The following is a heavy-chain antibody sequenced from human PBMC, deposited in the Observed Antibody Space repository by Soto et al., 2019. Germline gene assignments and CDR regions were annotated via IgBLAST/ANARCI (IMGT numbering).Heavy chain of an antibody. J-gene: IGHJ5*02. CDR2: IGPYNGNT. Sequence: ASVKVSCKASGYKFTTYAIGWVRQAPGQGLEWMGWIGPYNGNTNYAREFQGRVTITTDTFTTTAYMDLRSLRSDDTAVYYCARVACSSSSCYKISVHYGMDAWGQGTLVTVSS. V-gene: IGHV1-18*01. CDR1: GYKFTTYA. CDR3: ARVACSSSSCYKISVHYGMDA. D-gene: IGHD2-2*02.